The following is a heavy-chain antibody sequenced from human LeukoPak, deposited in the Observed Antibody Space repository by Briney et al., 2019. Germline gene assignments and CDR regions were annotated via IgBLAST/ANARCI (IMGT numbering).Heavy chain of an antibody. CDR1: GGSISSGSYY. J-gene: IGHJ6*03. D-gene: IGHD4-17*01. V-gene: IGHV4-61*02. CDR2: IYTSGRT. Sequence: SETLSLTCTVSGGSISSGSYYWSWIRQPAGKGLEWIGRIYTSGRTNYNPSLKSRVTISVDTSKNQFSLKLSSVIATDTAVYYCARAHIYTVTTRWSGLGNYYYYMDVWDKGTTVTVSS. CDR3: ARAHIYTVTTRWSGLGNYYYYMDV.